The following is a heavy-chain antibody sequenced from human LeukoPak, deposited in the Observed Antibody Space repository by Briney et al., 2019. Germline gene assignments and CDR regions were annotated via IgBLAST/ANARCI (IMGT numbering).Heavy chain of an antibody. J-gene: IGHJ4*02. CDR1: GFTFSTYA. Sequence: PGGSLRLSCAASGFTFSTYAMNWVRQAPGKGLEWVSAIIDSGDITYYADSVKGRFTISRDNSQNTLYLQMNSLRAEDTAVYYCARDYADYVGYFFFDYWGQGTLVTVSS. CDR3: ARDYADYVGYFFFDY. D-gene: IGHD4-17*01. CDR2: IIDSGDIT. V-gene: IGHV3-23*01.